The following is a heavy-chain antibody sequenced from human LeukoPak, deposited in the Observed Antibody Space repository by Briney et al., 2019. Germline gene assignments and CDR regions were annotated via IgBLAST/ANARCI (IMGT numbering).Heavy chain of an antibody. CDR2: IYHSGST. J-gene: IGHJ4*02. CDR1: GGSISSGGYS. Sequence: SSQTLSLTCAVSGGSISSGGYSWSWIRQPPGKGLEWIGYIYHSGSTYYNPSLKSRVTISVDRSKNQFSLKLSSVTAADTAVYYCARGGDIVAPSFDYWGQGTLVTVSS. CDR3: ARGGDIVAPSFDY. V-gene: IGHV4-30-2*01. D-gene: IGHD5-12*01.